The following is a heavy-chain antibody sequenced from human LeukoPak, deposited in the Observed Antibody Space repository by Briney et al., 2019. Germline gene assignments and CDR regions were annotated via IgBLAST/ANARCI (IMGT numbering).Heavy chain of an antibody. CDR2: IYYSGST. J-gene: IGHJ3*02. V-gene: IGHV4-59*12. CDR3: AREPRPDVLLWFGEPIDAFDI. Sequence: SETLSLTCTVSGGSISSYYWSWIRQPPGKGLEWIGYIYYSGSTNYNPSLKSRVTISVDTSKNQFSLKLSSVTAADTAVYYCAREPRPDVLLWFGEPIDAFDIWGQGTMVTVSS. CDR1: GGSISSYY. D-gene: IGHD3-10*01.